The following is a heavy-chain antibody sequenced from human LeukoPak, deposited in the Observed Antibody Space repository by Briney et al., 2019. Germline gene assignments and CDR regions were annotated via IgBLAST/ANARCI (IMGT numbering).Heavy chain of an antibody. Sequence: PGGSLRLSCAASGFIFSSYSMNWVRQAPGKGLEWVSSISSSSSYMYYADSVKGRFTISRGDAKDSLYLQMNSLRAEDTAMYYCARDAQRGFDYSNSLEYWGHGTLVTVSS. J-gene: IGHJ4*01. CDR3: ARDAQRGFDYSNSLEY. D-gene: IGHD4-11*01. V-gene: IGHV3-21*01. CDR2: ISSSSSYM. CDR1: GFIFSSYS.